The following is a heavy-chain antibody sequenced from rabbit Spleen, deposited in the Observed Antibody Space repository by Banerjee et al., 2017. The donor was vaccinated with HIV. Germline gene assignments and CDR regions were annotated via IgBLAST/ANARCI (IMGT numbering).Heavy chain of an antibody. D-gene: IGHD4-2*01. CDR2: IYTDSSGNT. V-gene: IGHV1S45*01. J-gene: IGHJ4*01. CDR1: GFSFSSNY. CDR3: ARYHAGSWSSGADPEL. Sequence: QEQLEESGGDLVKPEGSLTLTCTASGFSFSSNYMCWVRQAPGKGLEWIACIYTDSSGNTYYASWAKGRFTISKTSSTTVTLQMTSLTAADTATYFCARYHAGSWSSGADPELWGPGTLVTVS.